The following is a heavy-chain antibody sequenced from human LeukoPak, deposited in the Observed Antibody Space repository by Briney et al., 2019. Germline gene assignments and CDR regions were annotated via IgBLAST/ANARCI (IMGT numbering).Heavy chain of an antibody. CDR2: ISGSGGST. CDR1: GFTFSSYA. CDR3: AKGSPYSSSWYVWDY. D-gene: IGHD6-13*01. V-gene: IGHV3-23*01. J-gene: IGHJ4*02. Sequence: GGSLRLSCAASGFTFSSYAMSWVRQAPGKGLEWVSAISGSGGSTYYADSVKGRFTISRDSSKNTLCLQMNSLRAEDTAVYYCAKGSPYSSSWYVWDYWGQGTLVTVSS.